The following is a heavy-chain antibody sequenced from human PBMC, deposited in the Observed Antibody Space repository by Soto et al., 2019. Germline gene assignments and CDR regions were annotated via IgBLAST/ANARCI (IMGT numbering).Heavy chain of an antibody. CDR1: GFTFSSFW. CDR2: VKEDGSEK. D-gene: IGHD3-22*01. Sequence: EVQLVESGGGLVQPGGSLRLSCAASGFTFSSFWMSWVRQAPGKGLEWVANVKEDGSEKYYVDSLKGRFTISRDNAKNSLYLQMNSLRVEDTAVYYCARTRDSRSFSLFDYWGQGTLVTVSS. J-gene: IGHJ4*02. CDR3: ARTRDSRSFSLFDY. V-gene: IGHV3-7*01.